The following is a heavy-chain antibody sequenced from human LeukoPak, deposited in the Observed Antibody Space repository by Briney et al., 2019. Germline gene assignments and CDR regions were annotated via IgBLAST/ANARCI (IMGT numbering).Heavy chain of an antibody. CDR2: MNPNSGNT. J-gene: IGHJ6*02. V-gene: IGHV1-8*01. Sequence: ASVKVSCKASGYTFTSYDINWVRQATGQGLEWMGWMNPNSGNTGYAQKFQGRVTMTRNTSISTAYMELSSLRSEDTAVYYCASPSLTGYYKVVDGGYYYGMDVWGQGTTVTVSS. CDR3: ASPSLTGYYKVVDGGYYYGMDV. CDR1: GYTFTSYD. D-gene: IGHD3-9*01.